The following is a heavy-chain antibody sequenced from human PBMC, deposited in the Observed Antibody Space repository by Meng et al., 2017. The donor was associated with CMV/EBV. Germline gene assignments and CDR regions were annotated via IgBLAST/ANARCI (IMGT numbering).Heavy chain of an antibody. CDR1: GGSISSYY. J-gene: IGHJ5*02. V-gene: IGHV4-4*07. CDR3: ARDLMNCSSTSCANWFDP. CDR2: IYTSGST. D-gene: IGHD2-2*01. Sequence: QVPLREAGPGLVKPSETLSLTCTVSGGSISSYYWSWIRQPAGKGLEWIGRIYTSGSTNYNPSLKSRVTMSVDTSKNQFSLKLSSVTAADTAVYYCARDLMNCSSTSCANWFDPWGQGTLVTVSS.